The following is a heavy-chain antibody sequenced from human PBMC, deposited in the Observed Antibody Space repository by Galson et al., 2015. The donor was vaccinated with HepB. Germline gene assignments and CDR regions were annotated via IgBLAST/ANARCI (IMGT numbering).Heavy chain of an antibody. CDR3: AKPGPVGAFDYFDY. D-gene: IGHD1-26*01. J-gene: IGHJ4*02. CDR1: EFTFSSYG. Sequence: SLRLSCAASEFTFSSYGMHWVRQAPGKGLEWVAVISYDGSNKYYADSVKGRFTISRDNSKNTLYLQMNSLRAEDTAVYYCAKPGPVGAFDYFDYWGQGTLVTVSS. V-gene: IGHV3-30*18. CDR2: ISYDGSNK.